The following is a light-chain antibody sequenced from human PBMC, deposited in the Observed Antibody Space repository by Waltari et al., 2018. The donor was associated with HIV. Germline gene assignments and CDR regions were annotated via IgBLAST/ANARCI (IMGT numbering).Light chain of an antibody. Sequence: QSALTPPASVSGAPGQSITISCPGTSSDVGGYNHVSWYQQHPGKAPKLMIYEVSNRPSGVSNRFSGSKSGNTASLTISGLQAEDEADYYCSSYTSSSTLVFGGGTKLTVL. CDR2: EVS. V-gene: IGLV2-14*01. CDR3: SSYTSSSTLV. CDR1: SSDVGGYNH. J-gene: IGLJ2*01.